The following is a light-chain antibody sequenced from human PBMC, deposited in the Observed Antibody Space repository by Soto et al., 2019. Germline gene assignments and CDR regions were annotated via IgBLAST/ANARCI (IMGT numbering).Light chain of an antibody. V-gene: IGKV3-20*01. CDR2: DAS. CDR1: QSVRNNY. CDR3: QQCSSSPLT. Sequence: EIVLTQSPGTLSLSPGERATLSYRTSQSVRNNYLAWYQQKPGQAPRLLIHDASSRATGIPDRFSGSGSGTDFTLTISRLEPEDFAVYYCQQCSSSPLTFGGGTKVEIK. J-gene: IGKJ4*01.